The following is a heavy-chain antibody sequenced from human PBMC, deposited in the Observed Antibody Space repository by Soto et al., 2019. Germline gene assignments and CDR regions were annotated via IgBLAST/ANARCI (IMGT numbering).Heavy chain of an antibody. CDR1: GYSISSGYY. CDR3: ATQRRSLLWFGEFNWFAP. Sequence: SETLSLTCAVSGYSISSGYYWGWIRQPPGKGLEWIGSIYHSGSTYYNPSLKSRVTISVGTSKNQFSLKLSSVTAADTAVYYCATQRRSLLWFGEFNWFAPWGQGTLVTVSS. CDR2: IYHSGST. D-gene: IGHD3-10*01. V-gene: IGHV4-38-2*01. J-gene: IGHJ5*02.